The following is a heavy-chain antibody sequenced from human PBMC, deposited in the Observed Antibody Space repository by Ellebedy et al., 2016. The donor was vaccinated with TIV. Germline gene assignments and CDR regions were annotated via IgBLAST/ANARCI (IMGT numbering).Heavy chain of an antibody. Sequence: MPSETLSLTCAVYGGSFSGSYWSWIRQPPGKGLEWIGEINHSGSTNSNPSLKRRVTISVDTSKNKFSLKLSSVTAADTAVYYCARGARSVYYYGSGSYLIYFDYWGQGTLVTVSS. CDR2: INHSGST. V-gene: IGHV4-34*01. D-gene: IGHD3-10*01. CDR1: GGSFSGSY. J-gene: IGHJ4*02. CDR3: ARGARSVYYYGSGSYLIYFDY.